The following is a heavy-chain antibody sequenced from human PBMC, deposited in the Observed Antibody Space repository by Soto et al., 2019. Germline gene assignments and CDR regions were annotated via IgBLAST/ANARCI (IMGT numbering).Heavy chain of an antibody. Sequence: GSLRLSCAATGFTFGFNALSWVRQAPGKGLEWVSSISAGGVSTNYADSVRGRFTISRDSSKNTLYLQMNSLRAEDTAVYYCAKGFASGSYYAYDYWGQGTLVTVSS. CDR2: ISAGGVST. CDR1: GFTFGFNA. J-gene: IGHJ4*02. D-gene: IGHD3-10*01. V-gene: IGHV3-23*01. CDR3: AKGFASGSYYAYDY.